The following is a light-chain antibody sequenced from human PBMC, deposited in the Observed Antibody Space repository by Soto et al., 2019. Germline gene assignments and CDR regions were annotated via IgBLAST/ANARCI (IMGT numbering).Light chain of an antibody. CDR2: GVT. CDR1: GSDIGAYNF. J-gene: IGLJ3*02. CDR3: YSYAGRNIWV. V-gene: IGLV2-8*01. Sequence: QSALAQPPSASGSPGQSVTISCTGSGSDIGAYNFVSWYQQHPGKAPKLMIFGVTERPSGVPDRFSGSKSGNTASLTVSGLQVDDEAVYYCYSYAGRNIWVFGGGTKLTVL.